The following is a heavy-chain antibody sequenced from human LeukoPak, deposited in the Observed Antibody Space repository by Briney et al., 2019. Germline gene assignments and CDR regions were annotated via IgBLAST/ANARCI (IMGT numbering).Heavy chain of an antibody. CDR1: GGSFSDYY. V-gene: IGHV4-34*01. Sequence: SDTLFLTCAVSGGSFSDYYWSWIRQPPGKGLEWIAEINHSGSTNYNPSLMARVTISVDTSKKWLFLNLKSVTAADTAVYYCARPRGNCYGPSCADGFDIWGQGTVVTVSS. CDR2: INHSGST. D-gene: IGHD2-15*01. J-gene: IGHJ3*02. CDR3: ARPRGNCYGPSCADGFDI.